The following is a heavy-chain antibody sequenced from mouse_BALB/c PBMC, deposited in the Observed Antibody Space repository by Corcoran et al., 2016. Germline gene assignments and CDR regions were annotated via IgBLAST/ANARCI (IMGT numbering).Heavy chain of an antibody. Sequence: QIQLVQSGPELKKPGETVKISCKASGYTFTNYGMNWVKQAPGKGLKWMGWINTYTGEPTYADDFKGRFAFSLETSASTAYLQINNLKNEDTATYSCARAGYRYDALGYWGQGTLVTVSA. CDR1: GYTFTNYG. CDR2: INTYTGEP. J-gene: IGHJ3*01. V-gene: IGHV9-3-1*01. D-gene: IGHD2-14*01. CDR3: ARAGYRYDALGY.